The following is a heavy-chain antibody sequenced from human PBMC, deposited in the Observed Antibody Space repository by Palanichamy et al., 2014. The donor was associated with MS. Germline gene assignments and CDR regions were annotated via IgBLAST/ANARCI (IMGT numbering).Heavy chain of an antibody. CDR3: ARVTYCSSTSCRGVRYLDY. J-gene: IGHJ4*02. CDR1: GGTFSSYA. CDR2: IIPILGIA. Sequence: QVQLVQSGAEVKKPGSSVKVSCKASGGTFSSYAISWVRQAPGQGLEWMGRIIPILGIANYAQKFQGRVTITADKSTSTAYMELSSLRSEDTAVYHCARVTYCSSTSCRGVRYLDYWGQGTLVTVSS. V-gene: IGHV1-69*04. D-gene: IGHD2-2*01.